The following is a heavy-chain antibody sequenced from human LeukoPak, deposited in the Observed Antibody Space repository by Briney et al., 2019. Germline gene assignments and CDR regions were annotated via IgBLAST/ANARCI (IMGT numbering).Heavy chain of an antibody. J-gene: IGHJ6*02. Sequence: ASVKVFCKVSGYNLTELSMHWVRQAPGKGLEVMGGFDHEDGDTIYAQKFQGRVTMTEDTSTDTAYMELSSLRSEDTAVYYCATRPLLAGKNYGMDVWGQGTTVTVSS. CDR3: ATRPLLAGKNYGMDV. D-gene: IGHD2-15*01. CDR1: GYNLTELS. CDR2: FDHEDGDT. V-gene: IGHV1-24*01.